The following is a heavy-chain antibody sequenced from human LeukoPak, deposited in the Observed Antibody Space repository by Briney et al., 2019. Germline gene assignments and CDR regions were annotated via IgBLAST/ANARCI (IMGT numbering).Heavy chain of an antibody. D-gene: IGHD3-10*01. CDR3: ARGDNRGAFDI. J-gene: IGHJ3*02. CDR2: INHSGST. Sequence: KPSETLSLTCAVYGGSVSGYYWNWIRQPPGKGLEWIGEINHSGSTNYNPSLKSRVTISVDRSKNQFSLKVRSVTAAADTAVYFCARGDNRGAFDIWGQGTMVTVSS. V-gene: IGHV4-34*01. CDR1: GGSVSGYY.